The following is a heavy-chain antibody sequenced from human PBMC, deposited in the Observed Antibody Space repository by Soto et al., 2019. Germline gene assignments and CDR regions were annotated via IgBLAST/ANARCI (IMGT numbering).Heavy chain of an antibody. CDR3: ARSGHKESWFDP. D-gene: IGHD6-25*01. J-gene: IGHJ5*02. Sequence: PSETLSLTCTVSNGSISDFYWNWIRQSAGKGLEWIGRIYASGSTTYNPPLRSRDTMSVDTCKNQFSLKVSSVTAADTAVYYCARSGHKESWFDPWGQGTLGTGSS. V-gene: IGHV4-4*07. CDR2: IYASGST. CDR1: NGSISDFY.